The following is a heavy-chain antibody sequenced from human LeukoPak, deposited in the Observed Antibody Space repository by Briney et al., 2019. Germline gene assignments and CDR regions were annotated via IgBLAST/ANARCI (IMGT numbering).Heavy chain of an antibody. CDR1: GVSISSGGYY. D-gene: IGHD6-13*01. V-gene: IGHV4-30-2*01. CDR2: IYHSGST. CDR3: ARSSSAHLDY. Sequence: SETLSLTCTVSGVSISSGGYYWSWIRQPPGKGLEWIGYIYHSGSTYYNPSLKSRVTISVDRSKNQFSLKLSSVTAADTAVYYCARSSSAHLDYWGQGTLVTVSS. J-gene: IGHJ4*02.